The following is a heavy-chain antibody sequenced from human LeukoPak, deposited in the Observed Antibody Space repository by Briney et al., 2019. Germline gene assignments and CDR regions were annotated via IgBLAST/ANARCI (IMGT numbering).Heavy chain of an antibody. CDR3: ARGDPNGDAFDI. V-gene: IGHV4-59*01. Sequence: SETLSLTCTVSGGSISSYYWSWIRQPPGKGLEWIGYIYYSGSTNYNPSLKSRVTISVDTSKNQLSLKLSSVTAADTAVYYCARGDPNGDAFDIWGQGTMVTVSS. CDR2: IYYSGST. CDR1: GGSISSYY. J-gene: IGHJ3*02.